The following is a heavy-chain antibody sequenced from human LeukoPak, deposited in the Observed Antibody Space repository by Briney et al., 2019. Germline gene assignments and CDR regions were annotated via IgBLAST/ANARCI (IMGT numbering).Heavy chain of an antibody. CDR2: IRSKVHDSTP. J-gene: IGHJ4*02. D-gene: IGHD5-12*01. Sequence: GGSLRLSCTTSGFTFGEYGLNWVRQAPGKGLEWVGFIRSKVHDSTPQYAASVKGRFTISRDDSKDTAYLQMINLKTEDTAIYYCTRAGGFDNFLDYWGQGPPVTVSS. CDR1: GFTFGEYG. V-gene: IGHV3-49*04. CDR3: TRAGGFDNFLDY.